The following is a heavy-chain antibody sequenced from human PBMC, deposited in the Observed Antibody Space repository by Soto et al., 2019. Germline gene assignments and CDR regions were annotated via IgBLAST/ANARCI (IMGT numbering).Heavy chain of an antibody. V-gene: IGHV3-48*03. CDR3: ATKIFGTTYFNS. Sequence: GGSLRLSCVASGFSFSTYEMNWVRQAPGKGLEWVSYIRGTGSPIYYADSVKGRFTISRDNAKNSVYLRMNSLRAEDSAIYYCATKIFGTTYFNSWGQGTPVTVSS. D-gene: IGHD1-7*01. J-gene: IGHJ4*02. CDR2: IRGTGSPI. CDR1: GFSFSTYE.